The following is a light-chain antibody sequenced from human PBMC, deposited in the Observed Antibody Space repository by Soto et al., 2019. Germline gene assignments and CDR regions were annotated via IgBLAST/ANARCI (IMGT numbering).Light chain of an antibody. V-gene: IGKV4-1*01. CDR2: WAS. CDR1: RSLFYSPHNKSY. Sequence: DIVMTQSPDSLAVSLGERATINCTSGRSLFYSPHNKSYLAWYQQKVGQPPQMLIYWASTRESGVPDRFRGSGSGTDFTLTISSLQADDVAVYYCQQYYRAPRTFGQVTKVE. CDR3: QQYYRAPRT. J-gene: IGKJ2*01.